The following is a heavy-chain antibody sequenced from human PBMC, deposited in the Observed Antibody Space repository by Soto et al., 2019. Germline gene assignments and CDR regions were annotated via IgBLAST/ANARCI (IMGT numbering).Heavy chain of an antibody. J-gene: IGHJ2*01. V-gene: IGHV1-2*02. CDR2: INPHTGDT. CDR1: GYPLTDFY. D-gene: IGHD6-25*01. Sequence: QVQLVQSGAEVKKPGASVTVSCKTSGYPLTDFYIHWVRQAPGQGLEWMAWINPHTGDTNTALKFQGRVTMTRDTSINTAFMELTRLSSDDTAVYYCGREGGAAPGARREWYLDLWGRGTLVSVSS. CDR3: GREGGAAPGARREWYLDL.